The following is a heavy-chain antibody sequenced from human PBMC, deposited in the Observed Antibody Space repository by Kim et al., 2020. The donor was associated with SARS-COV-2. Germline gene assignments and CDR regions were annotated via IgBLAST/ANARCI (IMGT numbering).Heavy chain of an antibody. Sequence: GGSLRLSCVTSGVSVVHWVLQPPGKGLERVAAMSFDGFSNCFADSVNGRFTISRDDSMNTVWLKLNNVRDADSAMYACATEGGTIGRCGAFDYWGQGTLFTVSS. CDR2: MSFDGFSN. V-gene: IGHV3-30*03. J-gene: IGHJ4*02. CDR3: ATEGGTIGRCGAFDY. CDR1: GVSV. D-gene: IGHD3-16*01.